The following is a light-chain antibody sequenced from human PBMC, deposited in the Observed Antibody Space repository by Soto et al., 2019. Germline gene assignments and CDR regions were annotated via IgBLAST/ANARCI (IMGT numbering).Light chain of an antibody. CDR2: DVS. V-gene: IGLV2-14*03. Sequence: QSALTQPASVSGSPGQSITISCTGTSSDVGGYDYVSWYQHHPGKAPKLMIHDVSHRPSGVSDRFSGSKSGNTASLTISGLQAEDEADYFCSSYSSNTTPYVLGTGTKVTVL. CDR1: SSDVGGYDY. CDR3: SSYSSNTTPYV. J-gene: IGLJ1*01.